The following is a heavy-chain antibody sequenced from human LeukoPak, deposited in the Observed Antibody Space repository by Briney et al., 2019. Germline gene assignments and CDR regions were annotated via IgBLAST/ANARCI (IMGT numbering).Heavy chain of an antibody. CDR3: AQELFDFDY. V-gene: IGHV3-23*01. CDR2: ITGSGGST. D-gene: IGHD3-10*01. J-gene: IGHJ4*02. Sequence: PGGSLRLSCAASGFTFDNFAMTWVRQAPGKGLEWVSEITGSGGSTYYADSVKGRFTISRDNSKNTLYLQMNSLRAEDTAIYYCAQELFDFDYWGQGTLVTVSS. CDR1: GFTFDNFA.